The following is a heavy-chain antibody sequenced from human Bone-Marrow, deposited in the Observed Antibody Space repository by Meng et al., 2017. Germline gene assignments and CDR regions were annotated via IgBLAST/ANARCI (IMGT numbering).Heavy chain of an antibody. CDR2: IIPILGIA. CDR1: GGTFSSYT. CDR3: ARDVSDGYNQIIGPGYDY. Sequence: SVKVSCKASGGTFSSYTISWVRQAPGQGLEWMGRIIPILGIANYAQKFQGRATITADKSTSTAYMELSSLRSEDTAVYYCARDVSDGYNQIIGPGYDYWGQGTLVTVSS. V-gene: IGHV1-69*04. D-gene: IGHD5-24*01. J-gene: IGHJ4*02.